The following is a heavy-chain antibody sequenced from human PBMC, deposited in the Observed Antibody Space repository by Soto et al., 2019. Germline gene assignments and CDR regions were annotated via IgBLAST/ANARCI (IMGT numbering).Heavy chain of an antibody. V-gene: IGHV3-33*01. J-gene: IGHJ4*02. CDR1: GFTFSSYG. D-gene: IGHD1-1*01. Sequence: QVQLVESGGGVVQPGRSPRLSCAASGFTFSSYGMHWVRQAPGKGLEWVAVIWYDGSNRYYADSVKGRFTISRDNSENTLFLQMNSLRAEDTAVYYCARVEGATTGPFDYWGQGTLVTVSS. CDR3: ARVEGATTGPFDY. CDR2: IWYDGSNR.